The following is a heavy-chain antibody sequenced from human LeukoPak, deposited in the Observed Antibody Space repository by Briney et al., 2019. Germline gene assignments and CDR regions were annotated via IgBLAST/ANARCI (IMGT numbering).Heavy chain of an antibody. V-gene: IGHV1-18*01. D-gene: IGHD2-15*01. CDR3: ARDIVVVVAVTSFDY. CDR1: GYTFTSYG. J-gene: IGHJ4*02. CDR2: ISAYNGNT. Sequence: ASVKVSCKASGYTFTSYGISWVRQAPGQGLEWMGWISAYNGNTNYAQKLQVRVTMTTDTSTSTAYMELRSLRSDDTAVYYCARDIVVVVAVTSFDYWGQGTLVTVSS.